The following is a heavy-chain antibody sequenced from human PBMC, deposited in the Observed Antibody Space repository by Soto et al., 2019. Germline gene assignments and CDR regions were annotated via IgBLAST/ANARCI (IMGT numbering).Heavy chain of an antibody. V-gene: IGHV4-61*01. Sequence: QVQLQESGPGLVKPSETLSLTCTVSGGSVSSGSYYWSWIRQPPGKGLEWIGYIYYSGSTNYNPSLKSRVTISVDTSKNQFSLKLSSVTAADTAVYYWARAQTWIQLWVFDYWGQGTLVTVSS. CDR2: IYYSGST. J-gene: IGHJ4*02. D-gene: IGHD5-18*01. CDR1: GGSVSSGSYY. CDR3: ARAQTWIQLWVFDY.